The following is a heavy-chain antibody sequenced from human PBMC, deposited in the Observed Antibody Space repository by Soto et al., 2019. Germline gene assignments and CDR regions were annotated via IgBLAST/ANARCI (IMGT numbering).Heavy chain of an antibody. CDR1: GGSISTYY. CDR3: ARDGGGGDAFDI. Sequence: SETLSLTCTVSGGSISTYYWNWIRQPAGRGLEWIGRIYTSGNTFYNPSLKSRVTMSVDTSKNQFSLRLSSVSAADTAVYFCARDGGGGDAFDIWGQGTVVTVSS. J-gene: IGHJ3*02. D-gene: IGHD6-25*01. CDR2: IYTSGNT. V-gene: IGHV4-4*07.